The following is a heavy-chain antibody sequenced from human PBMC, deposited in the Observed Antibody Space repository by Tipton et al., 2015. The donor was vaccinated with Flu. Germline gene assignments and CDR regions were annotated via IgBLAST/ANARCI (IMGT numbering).Heavy chain of an antibody. CDR2: IYHSGST. V-gene: IGHV4-38-2*01. CDR1: GSSISSGYY. J-gene: IGHJ4*02. CDR3: ARADTDYDYVSAYFDY. Sequence: TLSLTCAVSGSSISSGYYWGWIRQTPGKGLEWIGSIYHSGSTYYNPSLKSRVTISVDTSKNQFSLKLSSVTAADTAVYYCARADTDYDYVSAYFDYWGQGTLVAVSS. D-gene: IGHD3-16*01.